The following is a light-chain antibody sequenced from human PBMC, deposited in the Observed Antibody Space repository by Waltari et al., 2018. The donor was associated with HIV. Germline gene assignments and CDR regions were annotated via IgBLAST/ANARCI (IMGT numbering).Light chain of an antibody. CDR1: QTLLYSSNNQNY. CDR3: QQYYRTPLT. J-gene: IGKJ4*01. Sequence: DIVMTQSPDSLAVSLGERATVTCKARQTLLYSSNNQNYLAWYQHKPGQPPKLLIYWASTLQFVVPDLFSGSASGTNFSLTINKLQAEDVATYYCQQYYRTPLTFGGGTRVELK. CDR2: WAS. V-gene: IGKV4-1*01.